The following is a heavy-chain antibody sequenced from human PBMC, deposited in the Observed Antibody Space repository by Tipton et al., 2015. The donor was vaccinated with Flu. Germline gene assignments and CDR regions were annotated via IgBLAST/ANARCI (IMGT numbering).Heavy chain of an antibody. V-gene: IGHV3-9*03. CDR2: ISWNSGSI. CDR1: GFTFDDYA. Sequence: SLRLSCAASGFTFDDYAMHWVRQAPGKGLEWVSGISWNSGSIGYADSVKGRFTISRDNAKNSLYLQMNSLRAEDMALYYCAKAARYYYNIRDYLDYWGQGTLVTVSS. D-gene: IGHD2/OR15-2a*01. CDR3: AKAARYYYNIRDYLDY. J-gene: IGHJ4*02.